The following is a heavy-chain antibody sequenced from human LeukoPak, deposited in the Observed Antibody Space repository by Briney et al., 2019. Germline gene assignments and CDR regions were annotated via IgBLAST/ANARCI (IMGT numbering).Heavy chain of an antibody. CDR1: GGSITTYY. J-gene: IGHJ4*02. V-gene: IGHV4-59*01. D-gene: IGHD3-9*01. CDR2: IFYSGDT. Sequence: SETLSLTCTVSGGSITTYYWSWTRQPPGKGLEWIGYIFYSGDTNYNPSLKSRVTMSVDTSKNQLSLNLSSVTAADTAVYYCARGAPYYDILTGYQGFDYWGQGTLVTVSS. CDR3: ARGAPYYDILTGYQGFDY.